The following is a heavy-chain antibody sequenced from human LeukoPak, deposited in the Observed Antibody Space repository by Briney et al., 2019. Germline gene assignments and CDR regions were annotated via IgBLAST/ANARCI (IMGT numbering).Heavy chain of an antibody. J-gene: IGHJ4*02. Sequence: ASVKVSCKASGYTFTSYGISWVRQAPGQGLEWMGWISAYNGNTNYAQKLQGRVTMTTDTSTGTAYMELRSLRSDDTAVYYCARELYDFWSGYCTGMAGYWGQGTLVTVSS. V-gene: IGHV1-18*01. D-gene: IGHD3-3*01. CDR1: GYTFTSYG. CDR3: ARELYDFWSGYCTGMAGY. CDR2: ISAYNGNT.